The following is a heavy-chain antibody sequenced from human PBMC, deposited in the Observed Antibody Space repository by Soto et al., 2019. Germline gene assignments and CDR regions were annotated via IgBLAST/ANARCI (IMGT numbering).Heavy chain of an antibody. V-gene: IGHV1-69*13. CDR3: ARGGVLMVYALDY. J-gene: IGHJ4*02. CDR1: GGTFSSYA. CDR2: IIPIFGTA. Sequence: ASVKVSCKASGGTFSSYAISWVRQAPGQGLEWMGGIIPIFGTANYAQKFQGRVTITADESTSTAYMELSSLRSEDTAVYYCARGGVLMVYALDYWGQGTLVTVSS. D-gene: IGHD2-8*01.